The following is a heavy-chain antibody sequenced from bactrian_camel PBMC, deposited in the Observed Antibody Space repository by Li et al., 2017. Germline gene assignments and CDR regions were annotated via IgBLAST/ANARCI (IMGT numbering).Heavy chain of an antibody. Sequence: VQLVESGGGLVQPGGSLRLSCAASGITFSNYYMSWARQAPGKGLEWVSKLNNVGEATAYADPVKGRFTISRDNTKNTVSLQMSNLEPEDTARYYCAAGVSTNFGYWGRGTQVTVS. D-gene: IGHD3*01. J-gene: IGHJ6*01. CDR1: GITFSNYY. V-gene: IGHV3S40*01. CDR2: LNNVGEAT. CDR3: AAGVSTNFGY.